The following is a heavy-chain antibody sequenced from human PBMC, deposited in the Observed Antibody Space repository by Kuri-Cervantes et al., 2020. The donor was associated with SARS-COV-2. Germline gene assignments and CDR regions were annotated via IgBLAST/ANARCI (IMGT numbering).Heavy chain of an antibody. CDR3: AKDRERGAFDI. J-gene: IGHJ3*02. CDR1: GFTFSSYA. Sequence: LSLTCAASGFTFSSYAMSWVRQAPGKGLEWVSGISWNSGSIGYADSVKGRFTISRDNAKNSLYLQMNSLRAEDTALYYCAKDRERGAFDIWGQGTMVTVSS. CDR2: ISWNSGSI. V-gene: IGHV3-9*01.